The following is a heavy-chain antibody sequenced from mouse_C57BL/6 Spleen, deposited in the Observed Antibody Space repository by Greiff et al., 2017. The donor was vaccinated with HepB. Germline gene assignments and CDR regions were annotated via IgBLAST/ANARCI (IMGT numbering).Heavy chain of an antibody. Sequence: EVQLQQSGPELVKPGASVKMSCKASGYTFTDYNMHWVKQSHGKSLEWIGYINPNNGGTSYNQKFKGKATLTVNKSSSTAYMELRSLTSEDSAVYYCASTLYGSSYWYFDVWGTGTTVTVSS. CDR2: INPNNGGT. D-gene: IGHD1-1*01. V-gene: IGHV1-22*01. CDR3: ASTLYGSSYWYFDV. J-gene: IGHJ1*03. CDR1: GYTFTDYN.